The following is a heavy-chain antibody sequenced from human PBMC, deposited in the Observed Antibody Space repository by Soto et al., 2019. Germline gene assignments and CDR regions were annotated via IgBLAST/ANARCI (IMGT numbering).Heavy chain of an antibody. J-gene: IGHJ4*02. V-gene: IGHV3-72*01. CDR2: IKNKANSYTT. Sequence: EVQLVESGGGLVQPGGSLRLSCAASGFTFSAHYMDWVRQAPGKGLEWVGRIKNKANSYTTEYAASVEGIFTISREDSQNSLYLQMNSLKTEDTAVYYCAIVSLVGPSGGRYFDYWGQGSQVAVSS. CDR1: GFTFSAHY. CDR3: AIVSLVGPSGGRYFDY. D-gene: IGHD1-26*01.